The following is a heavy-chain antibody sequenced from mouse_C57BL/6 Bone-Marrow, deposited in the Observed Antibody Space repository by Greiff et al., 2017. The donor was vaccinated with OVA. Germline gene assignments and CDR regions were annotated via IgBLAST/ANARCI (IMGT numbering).Heavy chain of an antibody. J-gene: IGHJ4*01. V-gene: IGHV2-4*01. Sequence: VQLVESGPGLVQPSQSLSITCTVSGFSLTSYGVHWVRQPPGKGLEWLGVIWSGGSTDYNAAFISRLSISKDNSKSQVFFKMNSLQADDTAIYYCAKREIYYDYDGGAMDYWGQGTSVTVSS. CDR2: IWSGGST. D-gene: IGHD2-4*01. CDR3: AKREIYYDYDGGAMDY. CDR1: GFSLTSYG.